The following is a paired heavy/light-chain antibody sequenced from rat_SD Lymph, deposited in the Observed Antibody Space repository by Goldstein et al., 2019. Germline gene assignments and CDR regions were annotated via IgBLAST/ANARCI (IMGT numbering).Heavy chain of an antibody. CDR3: ARLIWDIGTTLFDY. V-gene: IGHV5S23*01. CDR2: ISTGGGNT. J-gene: IGHJ2*01. D-gene: IGHD1-5*01. CDR1: GFTFSNYD. Sequence: EVQLVESGGGLVQPGRSLKLSCAASGFTFSNYDMAWVRQAPTKGLEWVASISTGGGNTYYRDSVKGRFTISRDNAKSTLYLQMDSLRSEDTATYYCARLIWDIGTTLFDYWGQGVMVTVSS.
Light chain of an antibody. CDR1: EDIYNG. J-gene: IGKJ5*01. V-gene: IGKV12S34*01. CDR3: QQYYNYPLT. CDR2: NAN. Sequence: DIQMTQSPASLSASLGETVTIECRASEDIYNGLAWYQQKPGKSPQLLIYNANSLHTGVPSRFSGSGSGTQYSLKINSLQSEDVASYFCQQYYNYPLTFGSGTKLEIK.